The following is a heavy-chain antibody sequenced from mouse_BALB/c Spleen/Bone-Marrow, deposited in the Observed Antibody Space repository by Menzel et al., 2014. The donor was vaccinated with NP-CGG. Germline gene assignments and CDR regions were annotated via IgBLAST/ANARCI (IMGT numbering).Heavy chain of an antibody. Sequence: EVMLVESGGGLVQPGGSLRLSCATSGFTFSDYYMSWVRQPPGKALGWLGFIRNKAKGYTTEYIPSVKGRFTISRDNSQSMLYLQMNTLRAEDSATYYCARDRNNDIHWYLDVWGAGTTVTVSS. D-gene: IGHD2-12*01. CDR2: IRNKAKGYTT. CDR1: GFTFSDYY. J-gene: IGHJ1*01. CDR3: ARDRNNDIHWYLDV. V-gene: IGHV7-3*02.